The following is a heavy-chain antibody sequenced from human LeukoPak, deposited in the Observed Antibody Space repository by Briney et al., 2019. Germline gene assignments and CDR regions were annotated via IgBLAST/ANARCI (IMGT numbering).Heavy chain of an antibody. Sequence: GGSLRLSCAASGFIFSNYVMHWVRQAPGKGLEWVAVISYDGNYKYFADSVKGRFTISRDNSRNTLYLQMNSLRAEDTAVYYCAKSLGSGVRYAGADYWGQGVLVTVSS. CDR2: ISYDGNYK. D-gene: IGHD5/OR15-5a*01. V-gene: IGHV3-30*18. CDR3: AKSLGSGVRYAGADY. J-gene: IGHJ4*02. CDR1: GFIFSNYV.